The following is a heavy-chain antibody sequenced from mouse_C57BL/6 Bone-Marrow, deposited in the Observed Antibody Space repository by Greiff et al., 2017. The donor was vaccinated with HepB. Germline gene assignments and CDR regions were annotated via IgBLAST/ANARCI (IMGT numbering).Heavy chain of an antibody. V-gene: IGHV1-64*01. J-gene: IGHJ1*03. Sequence: VQLQQPGAELVKPGASVKLSCKASGYTFTSYWMHWVKQRPGQGLEWIGMIHPNSGSTNYNEKFKSKATLTVDKSSSTAYLKLSSLTSEGSAGYYCASLITTVVYWYFDVWGTGATVTVSS. CDR3: ASLITTVVYWYFDV. CDR1: GYTFTSYW. D-gene: IGHD1-1*02. CDR2: IHPNSGST.